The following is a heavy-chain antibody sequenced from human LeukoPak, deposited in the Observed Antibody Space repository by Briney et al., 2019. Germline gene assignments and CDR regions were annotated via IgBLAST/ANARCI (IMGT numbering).Heavy chain of an antibody. J-gene: IGHJ5*02. CDR3: ARESLTWLQSRTSWFDP. CDR1: GGSFSGYY. V-gene: IGHV4-34*01. D-gene: IGHD5-24*01. CDR2: INHSGST. Sequence: PSATLSLTCAVYGGSFSGYYWSWIRQPPGKGLEWIGEINHSGSTNYNPSLKSRVTISVDSSKNQFSLRLSSVTAADTAVYYCARESLTWLQSRTSWFDPWGQGTLVTVSS.